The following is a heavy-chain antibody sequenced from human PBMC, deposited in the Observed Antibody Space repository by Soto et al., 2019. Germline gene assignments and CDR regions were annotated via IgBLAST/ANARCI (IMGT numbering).Heavy chain of an antibody. J-gene: IGHJ3*02. Sequence: ASVKVSCKVSGYTLTELSMHWVRQAPGKGLEWMGGFDPEDGETIYAQKFQGRVTTTEDTSTDTAYMELSSLRSEDTAVYYCATQWLVHNDAFDIWGQGTMVTVSS. CDR3: ATQWLVHNDAFDI. CDR1: GYTLTELS. D-gene: IGHD6-19*01. V-gene: IGHV1-24*01. CDR2: FDPEDGET.